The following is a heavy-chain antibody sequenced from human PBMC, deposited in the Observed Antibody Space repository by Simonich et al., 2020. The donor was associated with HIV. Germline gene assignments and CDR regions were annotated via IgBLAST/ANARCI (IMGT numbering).Heavy chain of an antibody. J-gene: IGHJ4*02. V-gene: IGHV4-38-2*01. Sequence: QVQLQESGTGLVKPSETLSLTCAVSGYSISSVYYWGWIRQPPGKGLDLIGTIYHSGSTFYNPALKNRVTRSVDTSKNQFSLGLSSVTAADTAIYYCARVVAQHLDWGQGTLVTVSS. CDR1: GYSISSVYY. CDR2: IYHSGST. D-gene: IGHD2-21*01. CDR3: ARVVAQHLD.